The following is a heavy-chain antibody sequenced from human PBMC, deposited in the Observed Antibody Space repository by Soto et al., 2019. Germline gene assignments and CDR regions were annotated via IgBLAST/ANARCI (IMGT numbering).Heavy chain of an antibody. Sequence: EGQLVESGGGLVKPGGSLTLSCAASGFAFRNVWMHWVRQAPGQGLEWVGRIKSKLDGETIDYAAPVKGRFTISRDDSKNMLYLQMNSLKTADTGVYYCTPLALKYNSDWYEFSDWGQGTLVTVSS. J-gene: IGHJ4*02. CDR3: TPLALKYNSDWYEFSD. CDR1: GFAFRNVW. D-gene: IGHD6-19*01. CDR2: IKSKLDGETI. V-gene: IGHV3-15*07.